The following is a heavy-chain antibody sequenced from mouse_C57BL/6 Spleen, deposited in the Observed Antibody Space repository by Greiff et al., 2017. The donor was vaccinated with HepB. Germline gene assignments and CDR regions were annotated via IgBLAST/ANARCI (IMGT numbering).Heavy chain of an antibody. CDR3: ARQDYDRGNYYAMDY. D-gene: IGHD2-4*01. V-gene: IGHV2-6-1*01. Sequence: VQLQESGPGLVAPSQSLSITCTVSGFSLTSYGVHWVRQPPGKGLEWLVVIWSDGSTTYNSALKSRLSISKDNSKSQVFLKMNSLQTDDTAMYYCARQDYDRGNYYAMDYWGQGTSVTVSS. J-gene: IGHJ4*01. CDR2: IWSDGST. CDR1: GFSLTSYG.